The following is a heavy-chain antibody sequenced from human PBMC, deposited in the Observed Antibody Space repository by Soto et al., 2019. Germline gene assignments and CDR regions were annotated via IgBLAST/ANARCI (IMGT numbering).Heavy chain of an antibody. V-gene: IGHV4-31*02. CDR2: IYYNGNT. CDR1: GGSIGSRDYY. J-gene: IGHJ6*02. Sequence: QVQVQESGPGLVKPSQTLSLKCSVSGGSIGSRDYYWSWIRQHPEKGLEWIGSIYYNGNTDYNPSLRVRPTMSLGTSMNEFSLKLTSVTAADTAVYYCARDKGGAALKGSGMDVWGQGTTVTVS. CDR3: ARDKGGAALKGSGMDV. D-gene: IGHD3-10*01.